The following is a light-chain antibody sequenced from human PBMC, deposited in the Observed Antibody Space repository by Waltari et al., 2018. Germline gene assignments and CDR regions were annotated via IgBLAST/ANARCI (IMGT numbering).Light chain of an antibody. CDR3: CSYAGSYTWV. Sequence: SALTQPRSVSGSPGQSVTLSCTGTTNALGSYHYVSWYQQHPGKAPKLIILDVTKRPSGVPDRLSGSKSGNTASLTISGLRAEDEAEYYCCSYAGSYTWVFGGGTKLTVV. CDR1: TNALGSYHY. CDR2: DVT. J-gene: IGLJ3*02. V-gene: IGLV2-11*01.